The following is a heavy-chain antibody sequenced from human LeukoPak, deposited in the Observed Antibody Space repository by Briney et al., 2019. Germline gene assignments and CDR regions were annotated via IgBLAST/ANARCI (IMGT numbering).Heavy chain of an antibody. CDR3: ARDGRDGYNLSPNDAFDI. V-gene: IGHV1-69*13. D-gene: IGHD5-24*01. Sequence: SVKVSCKASGGTFSSYAISWVRQAPGQGLEWMGGIIPIFGTANYAQKFQGRVTITADESTSTAYMELSSLRSEDTAVYYCARDGRDGYNLSPNDAFDIWGQGTMVTVSS. J-gene: IGHJ3*02. CDR1: GGTFSSYA. CDR2: IIPIFGTA.